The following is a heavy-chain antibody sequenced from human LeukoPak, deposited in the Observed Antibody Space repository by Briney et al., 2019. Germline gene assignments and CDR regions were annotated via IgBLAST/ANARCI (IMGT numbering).Heavy chain of an antibody. CDR3: TKFDAPSGRENY. CDR1: GFTFSTYA. CDR2: VSGSDPST. J-gene: IGHJ4*02. V-gene: IGHV3-23*01. Sequence: QPGGSLRLSCAASGFTFSTYAMSWVRQAPGKGLEWVATVSGSDPSTYYADSVKGRFTISRDNSKNTLYMQMNSLRAEDTAVYYCTKFDAPSGRENYWGQGTLVTVSS.